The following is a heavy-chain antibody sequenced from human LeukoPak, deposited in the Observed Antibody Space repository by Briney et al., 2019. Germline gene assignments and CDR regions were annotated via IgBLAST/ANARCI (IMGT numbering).Heavy chain of an antibody. Sequence: PGRSLRLSCTASGFTFGDYAMSWFRQAPGKGREWVGFIRSKAYGGTTEYAASVKGRFTISRDDSKSIAYLQMNSLKTEDTAVYYCTRGDIVATIQGIDYWGQGTLVTVSS. CDR1: GFTFGDYA. D-gene: IGHD5-12*01. J-gene: IGHJ4*02. CDR2: IRSKAYGGTT. V-gene: IGHV3-49*03. CDR3: TRGDIVATIQGIDY.